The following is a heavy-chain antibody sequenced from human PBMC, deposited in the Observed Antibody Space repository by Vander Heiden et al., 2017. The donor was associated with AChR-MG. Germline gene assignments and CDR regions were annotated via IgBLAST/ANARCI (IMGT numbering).Heavy chain of an antibody. D-gene: IGHD3-3*01. V-gene: IGHV4-34*01. CDR1: GGSFSGYY. CDR2: INHSGST. Sequence: QVQLQQWGAGLLKPSETLSLTCAVYGGSFSGYYWSWIRQPPGKGLEWIGEINHSGSTNYNPSLKSRVTISVDTSKNQFSLKLSSVTAADTAVYYCARGRRVLRFLEWLGYYYGMDVWGQGTTVTVSS. J-gene: IGHJ6*02. CDR3: ARGRRVLRFLEWLGYYYGMDV.